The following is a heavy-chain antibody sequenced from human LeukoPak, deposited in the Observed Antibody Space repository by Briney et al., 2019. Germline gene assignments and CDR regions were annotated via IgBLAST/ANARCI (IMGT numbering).Heavy chain of an antibody. V-gene: IGHV1-24*01. CDR3: ATVFNYYDSSGYYPFGY. Sequence: GASVKVSCKVSGYTLTELSMHWVRQAPGKGLEWMGGFDPEDGETIYAQKFQGRVTMTEDTSTDTAYMELSSLRSEDTAVYYCATVFNYYDSSGYYPFGYWGQGTLVTVSS. D-gene: IGHD3-22*01. CDR2: FDPEDGET. CDR1: GYTLTELS. J-gene: IGHJ4*02.